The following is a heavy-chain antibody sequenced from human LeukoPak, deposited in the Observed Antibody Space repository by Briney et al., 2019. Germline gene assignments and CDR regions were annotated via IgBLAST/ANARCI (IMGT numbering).Heavy chain of an antibody. D-gene: IGHD3-22*01. V-gene: IGHV3-48*03. CDR3: ARVGAYDSFDY. J-gene: IGHJ4*02. Sequence: PGGSLRLSCAASGFTFSSYEMNWVRQAPGKGLEWVSYISSSGSTIYYADSVKGRFTISRDNAKNSLYLQMNSLRAEDTAVYYCARVGAYDSFDYWGQGTLVTVSS. CDR1: GFTFSSYE. CDR2: ISSSGSTI.